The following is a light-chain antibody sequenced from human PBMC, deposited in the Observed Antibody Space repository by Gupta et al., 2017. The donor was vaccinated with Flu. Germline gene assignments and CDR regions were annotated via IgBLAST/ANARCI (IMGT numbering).Light chain of an antibody. CDR1: QGLVYSDGNTY. J-gene: IGKJ1*01. CDR2: QVS. Sequence: ISCRASQGLVYSDGNTYLQWFQQRPGQSPRRLIYQVSYRDSGVPDRFSGSGSGTDFTLKISRVEAEDVGIYFCMQGAHWPWAFGQGTTVEIK. CDR3: MQGAHWPWA. V-gene: IGKV2-30*01.